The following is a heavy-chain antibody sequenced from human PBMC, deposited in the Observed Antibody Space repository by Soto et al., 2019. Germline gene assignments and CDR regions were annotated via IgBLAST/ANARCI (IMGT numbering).Heavy chain of an antibody. CDR3: ARIPVDTYMINWFDP. CDR1: GGSVSSGDYY. J-gene: IGHJ5*02. Sequence: SETLSLTCTVSGGSVSSGDYYWSWIRQPPGKGLEWIGYIYYSGSTNYNPSLKSRVSISLDTSKNQFSLRLTSVTAADRAVYYCARIPVDTYMINWFDPWGQGTLVTV. D-gene: IGHD5-18*01. CDR2: IYYSGST. V-gene: IGHV4-61*08.